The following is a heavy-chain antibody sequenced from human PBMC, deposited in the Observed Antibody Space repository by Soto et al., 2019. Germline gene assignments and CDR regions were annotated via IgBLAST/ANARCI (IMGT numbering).Heavy chain of an antibody. CDR2: INHSGST. V-gene: IGHV4-34*01. D-gene: IGHD6-6*01. Sequence: SETLSLTCAVYGGSFSGYYWSWIRQPPGKGLEWIGEINHSGSTNYNPSLKSRVTISVDTSKNQFSLKLSSVTAADTAVYYCARGRFQYSSSPPPPYFDYWGQGTLVTVPS. CDR1: GGSFSGYY. J-gene: IGHJ4*02. CDR3: ARGRFQYSSSPPPPYFDY.